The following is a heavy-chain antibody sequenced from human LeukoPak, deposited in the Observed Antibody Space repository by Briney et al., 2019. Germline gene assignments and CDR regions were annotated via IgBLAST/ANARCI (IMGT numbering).Heavy chain of an antibody. J-gene: IGHJ6*03. D-gene: IGHD6-13*01. Sequence: ASVKVSCKASGYTFTSYYMHWVRQAPGQGLEWMGIINPSGGSTSYAQKFQGRVTMTRDMSTSTVYMELSSLRSEDTAVYYCARGAAAVLGYYYYYYMDVWGKGTTVTVSS. CDR2: INPSGGST. V-gene: IGHV1-46*01. CDR3: ARGAAAVLGYYYYYYMDV. CDR1: GYTFTSYY.